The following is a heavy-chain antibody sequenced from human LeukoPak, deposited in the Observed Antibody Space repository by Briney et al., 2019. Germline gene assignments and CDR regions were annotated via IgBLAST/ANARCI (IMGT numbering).Heavy chain of an antibody. V-gene: IGHV3-48*01. CDR2: ISSSTI. J-gene: IGHJ6*03. CDR1: GFTFSSYS. CDR3: ARCPRSSLYYYYYMDV. Sequence: GGSLRLSCAASGFTFSSYSMNWVRQAPGKGLEWVSYISSSTIYYADSVKGRFTISRDNAKNSLYLQMNSLRAEDTAVYYCARCPRSSLYYYYYMDVWGKGTTVTVSS. D-gene: IGHD6-13*01.